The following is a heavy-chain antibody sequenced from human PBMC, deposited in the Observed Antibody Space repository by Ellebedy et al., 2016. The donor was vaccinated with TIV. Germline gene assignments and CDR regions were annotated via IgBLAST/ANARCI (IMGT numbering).Heavy chain of an antibody. D-gene: IGHD4-11*01. CDR1: GFTFSSYS. J-gene: IGHJ4*02. CDR3: ARDGGPPDYSKGDY. Sequence: GESLKISCAASGFTFSSYSMNWVRQAPGKGLEWVSSISSSSSYIYYADSVKGRFTISRDNAKNSLYLQMNSLRAEDTAVYYCARDGGPPDYSKGDYWGQGTLVTVSS. V-gene: IGHV3-21*01. CDR2: ISSSSSYI.